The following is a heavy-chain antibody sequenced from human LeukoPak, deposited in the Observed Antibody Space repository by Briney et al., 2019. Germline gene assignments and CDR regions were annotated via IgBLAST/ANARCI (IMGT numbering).Heavy chain of an antibody. D-gene: IGHD3-22*01. J-gene: IGHJ4*02. CDR2: INHSGST. Sequence: SETLSLTCAVYGGSFSGYYWSWIRQPPGKGLEWIGEINHSGSTNYNPSLQSRVTISVDTSKSQFALKLRSVTAADTAVYYCARVGDTSSYYYFLDFWGQGTLVTVSS. V-gene: IGHV4-34*01. CDR3: ARVGDTSSYYYFLDF. CDR1: GGSFSGYY.